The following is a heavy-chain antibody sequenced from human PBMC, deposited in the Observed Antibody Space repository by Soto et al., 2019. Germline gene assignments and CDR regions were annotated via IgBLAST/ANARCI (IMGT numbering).Heavy chain of an antibody. Sequence: QVQLVQSETEVAEPGASVRLSCKTSGYTFSTYGLSWVRQAPGQGLEWMGWTVAISESTIYAQKFQGRVTVTTDRSTHTGYRELSRLTSDDTALYYWARVAGYGSGSRHFDNWGQGTLVTVSS. V-gene: IGHV1-18*01. CDR1: GYTFSTYG. CDR2: TVAISEST. CDR3: ARVAGYGSGSRHFDN. J-gene: IGHJ4*02. D-gene: IGHD3-10*01.